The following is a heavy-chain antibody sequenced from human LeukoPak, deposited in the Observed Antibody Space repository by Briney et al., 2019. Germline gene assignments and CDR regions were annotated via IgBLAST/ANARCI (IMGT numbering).Heavy chain of an antibody. J-gene: IGHJ1*01. V-gene: IGHV4-59*01. D-gene: IGHD6-13*01. CDR1: GGSISSYY. CDR3: ARGYSSSFFFFQH. Sequence: SETLSLTCTVSGGSISSYYWSWIRQPPGKGLEWIGYIYYSGSTNYNPSLKSRVTISADTSKNQFSLKLSSVTAADTAVYYCARGYSSSFFFFQHWGQGTLVTVSS. CDR2: IYYSGST.